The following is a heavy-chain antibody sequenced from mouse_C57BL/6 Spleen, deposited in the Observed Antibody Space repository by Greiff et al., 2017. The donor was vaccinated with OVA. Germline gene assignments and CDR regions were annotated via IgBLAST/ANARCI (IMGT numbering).Heavy chain of an antibody. CDR1: GFTFSDYG. D-gene: IGHD1-1*01. CDR3: ARNYSSSMGGYWYFDV. Sequence: EVKLMESGGGLVKPGGSLKLSCAASGFTFSDYGMHWVRQAPEKGLEWVAYISSGSSTIYYADTVKGRFTISSDNAKHTLFLQMTSLRSEDTAMYYCARNYSSSMGGYWYFDVWGTGTTVTVSS. J-gene: IGHJ1*03. V-gene: IGHV5-17*01. CDR2: ISSGSSTI.